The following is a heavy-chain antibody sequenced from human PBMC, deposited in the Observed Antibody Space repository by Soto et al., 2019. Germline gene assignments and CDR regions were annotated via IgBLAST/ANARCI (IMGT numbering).Heavy chain of an antibody. D-gene: IGHD5-18*01. Sequence: SETLSLTCNVSGVPLSSPGYYWTWIRQRPGKGLEWIGYISYSGSTYYSPSLNSRVTISVDKSKNQFSLKLSSVTAADTAVYYCARDRQLWLRQYWFDPWGQGTLVTVSS. CDR3: ARDRQLWLRQYWFDP. CDR2: ISYSGST. CDR1: GVPLSSPGYY. J-gene: IGHJ5*02. V-gene: IGHV4-31*03.